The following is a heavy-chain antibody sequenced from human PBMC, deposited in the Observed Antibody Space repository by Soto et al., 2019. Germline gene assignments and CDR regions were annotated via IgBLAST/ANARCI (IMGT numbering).Heavy chain of an antibody. J-gene: IGHJ4*02. D-gene: IGHD6-13*01. Sequence: SETLSLTCTVSCGSISSSSNYWGWIRQAPGKGLEWIGSIYYSGSTYYNPSLKSRVTISVDTSKNQFSLKLSSVTAADTAVDYCGRQERKAAARHWGQGTLVTVSS. V-gene: IGHV4-39*01. CDR3: GRQERKAAARH. CDR1: CGSISSSSNY. CDR2: IYYSGST.